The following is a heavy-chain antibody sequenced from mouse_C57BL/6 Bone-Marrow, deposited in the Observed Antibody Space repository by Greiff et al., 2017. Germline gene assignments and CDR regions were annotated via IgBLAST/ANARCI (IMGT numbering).Heavy chain of an antibody. V-gene: IGHV1-50*01. J-gene: IGHJ3*01. CDR1: GYTFTSYW. CDR2: IDPSDSYT. Sequence: VQLQQPGAELVKPGASVKLSCKASGYTFTSYWMQWVKQRPGQGLEWIGEIDPSDSYTNYNQKFKGKATLTVDNSSSTAYMQLSSLTSEESAVYYCARIPYGYDGAWFAYWGQGTLVTVSA. D-gene: IGHD2-2*01. CDR3: ARIPYGYDGAWFAY.